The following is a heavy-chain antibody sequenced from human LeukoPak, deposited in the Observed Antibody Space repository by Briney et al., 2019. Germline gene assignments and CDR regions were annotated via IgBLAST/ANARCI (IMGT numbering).Heavy chain of an antibody. CDR1: GGSFSDYY. J-gene: IGHJ4*02. D-gene: IGHD6-13*01. Sequence: PSETLSLTCAVYGGSFSDYYWIWLRQPPGKGLEWIGEINDSGSPNYNPSLKSRVTISVDTSKNQFSLKLSSLTAADTAVYYCARGGGSTDSSYFDYWGQGTLVTVSS. CDR3: ARGGGSTDSSYFDY. CDR2: INDSGSP. V-gene: IGHV4-34*01.